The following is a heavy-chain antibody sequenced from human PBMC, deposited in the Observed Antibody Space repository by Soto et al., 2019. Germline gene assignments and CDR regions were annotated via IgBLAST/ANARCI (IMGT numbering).Heavy chain of an antibody. V-gene: IGHV3-30*18. J-gene: IGHJ4*02. CDR3: AKGITNAY. CDR1: GFTFSSYG. Sequence: QVQLVESGGGVVQPGRSLRLSCAASGFTFSSYGMHWVRQAPGKGLEWVAVISYDGSNKYYADSVKGRFTISRDNSKNTLYLQMNSLRAEDTALYYCAKGITNAYWGQGTLVTVSS. CDR2: ISYDGSNK. D-gene: IGHD3-3*01.